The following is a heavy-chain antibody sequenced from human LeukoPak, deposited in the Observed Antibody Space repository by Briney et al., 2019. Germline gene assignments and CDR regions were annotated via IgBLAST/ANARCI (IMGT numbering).Heavy chain of an antibody. CDR3: ARDIVAAYFDY. D-gene: IGHD5-12*01. CDR1: GGSISSYY. J-gene: IGHJ4*02. Sequence: PSETLSLTCTVCGGSISSYYWSWIPQPPGEGPVCLGYIYYSGSTNYNPSLKSRVTISVDTSKNQFSLKLSSVTAADTAVYYCARDIVAAYFDYWGQGTLVTVSS. CDR2: IYYSGST. V-gene: IGHV4-59*01.